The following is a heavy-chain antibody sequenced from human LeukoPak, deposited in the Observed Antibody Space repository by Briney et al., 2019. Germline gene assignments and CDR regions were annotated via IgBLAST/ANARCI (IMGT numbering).Heavy chain of an antibody. D-gene: IGHD6-13*01. CDR2: ISAYNGNT. CDR1: GYTFTSYG. Sequence: ASVKVSCKASGYTFTSYGISWVRQAPGQGLEWMGWISAYNGNTNYAQKLQGRVTTTTDTSTSTAYMELRSLRSDDTAVYYCARESEQQPYGMDVWGQGTTVTVSS. J-gene: IGHJ6*02. CDR3: ARESEQQPYGMDV. V-gene: IGHV1-18*01.